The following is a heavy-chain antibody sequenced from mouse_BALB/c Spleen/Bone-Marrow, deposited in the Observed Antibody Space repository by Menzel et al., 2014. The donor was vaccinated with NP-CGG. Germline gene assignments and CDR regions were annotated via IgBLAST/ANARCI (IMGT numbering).Heavy chain of an antibody. Sequence: VQLQQSGPELVKPGASVKMSCKASGHTFTSYVMHWVKQKPGQGLEWIGYINPYNDGTKYNEKFKGKAILTSDKSSSTAYMELSSLTSEDSAVYYCARGGWLRAMDYWGQGTSVTVSS. V-gene: IGHV1-14*01. CDR3: ARGGWLRAMDY. CDR1: GHTFTSYV. CDR2: INPYNDGT. J-gene: IGHJ4*01. D-gene: IGHD2-2*01.